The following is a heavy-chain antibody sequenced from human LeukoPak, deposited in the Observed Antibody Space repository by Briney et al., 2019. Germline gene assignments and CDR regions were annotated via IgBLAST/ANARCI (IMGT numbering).Heavy chain of an antibody. D-gene: IGHD3-22*01. J-gene: IGHJ4*02. V-gene: IGHV4-34*01. Sequence: SETLSLTCAVYGGSFSGYYWSWIRQPPGKGLEWIGEINHSGSTNYNPSLKSRVTISVDTSKNQFSLKLSSVTAADTAVYYCASATWYYYDSSGYYGWGQGTLVTVSS. CDR2: INHSGST. CDR3: ASATWYYYDSSGYYG. CDR1: GGSFSGYY.